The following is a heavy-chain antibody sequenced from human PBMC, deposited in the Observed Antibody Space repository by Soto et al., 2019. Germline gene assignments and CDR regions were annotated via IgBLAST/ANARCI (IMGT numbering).Heavy chain of an antibody. Sequence: GKGLEWVEVISYDGSSKYYADSVKGRCTLSRDNSKNTLYLQMNSLRAEDTAVYYCAKVFFHAAAAIRDLCTVSAFLLTRSSDL. D-gene: IGHD6-13*01. CDR3: AKVFFHAAAAIRDLCTVSAFLLTRSSDL. CDR2: ISYDGSSK. J-gene: IGHJ2*01. V-gene: IGHV3-30*18.